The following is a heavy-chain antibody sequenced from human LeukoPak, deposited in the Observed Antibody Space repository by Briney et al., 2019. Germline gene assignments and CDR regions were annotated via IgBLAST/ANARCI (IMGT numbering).Heavy chain of an antibody. CDR3: AKDLEDYGDYDAFDI. CDR1: GFTFSSYG. J-gene: IGHJ3*02. Sequence: GGSLRLSCAASGFTFSSYGMHWVRHAPGKGLEWVAFIRYDGSNKYYADSVKGRFTISRDNSKNTLYLQMNSLRAEDTAVYYCAKDLEDYGDYDAFDIWGQGTMVTVSS. D-gene: IGHD4-17*01. CDR2: IRYDGSNK. V-gene: IGHV3-30*02.